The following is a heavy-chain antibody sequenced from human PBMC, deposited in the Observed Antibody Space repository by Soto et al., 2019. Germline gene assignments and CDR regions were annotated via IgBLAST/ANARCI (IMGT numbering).Heavy chain of an antibody. CDR1: GGSLNSYY. V-gene: IGHV4-59*01. J-gene: IGHJ4*02. CDR3: ARTPLI. Sequence: SETLSLTCTVSGGSLNSYYWSWIRRPPGKGLEWIGFVYYNGTTSYNRSLKSRVTMSVDTSTNQFSLKLRSVTAADSAVYYCARTPLIWGQGTLVTVS. CDR2: VYYNGTT. D-gene: IGHD2-15*01.